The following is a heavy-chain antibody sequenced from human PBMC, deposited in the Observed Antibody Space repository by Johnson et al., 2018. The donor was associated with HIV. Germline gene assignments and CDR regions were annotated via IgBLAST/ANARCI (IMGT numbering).Heavy chain of an antibody. CDR2: IDSSGSGI. CDR3: VCLRAWTFDI. V-gene: IGHV3-48*04. J-gene: IGHJ3*02. CDR1: GFTFSSYG. Sequence: VQLVESGGGVVQPGRSLRLSCVASGFTFSSYGMHWVRQAPGKGLEWVSYIDSSGSGIYYADSVKGRFTISRDNAKNSLYLQMHSLRAEDTAVYYCVCLRAWTFDIWGQGTMVTVSS. D-gene: IGHD3-10*01.